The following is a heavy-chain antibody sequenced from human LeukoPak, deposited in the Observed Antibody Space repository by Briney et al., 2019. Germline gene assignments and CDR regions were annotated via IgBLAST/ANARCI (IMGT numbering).Heavy chain of an antibody. J-gene: IGHJ4*02. D-gene: IGHD3-16*01. Sequence: SETLSLTCAVSGGSISSGGYSWSWIRQPPGKGLEWIGYIYHTGTTNYNPSLKSRVTISVDTSKNQFSLKLNSVTAADTAVYYCARFGSLREPILDYWGQGTLVTVSS. CDR1: GGSISSGGYS. CDR3: ARFGSLREPILDY. CDR2: IYHTGTT. V-gene: IGHV4-30-2*02.